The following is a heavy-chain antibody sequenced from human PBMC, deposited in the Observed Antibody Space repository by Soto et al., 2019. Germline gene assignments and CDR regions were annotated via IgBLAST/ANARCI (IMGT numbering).Heavy chain of an antibody. J-gene: IGHJ4*02. V-gene: IGHV4-59*08. D-gene: IGHD1-1*01. CDR3: ARHLAGTSDY. CDR1: GGSISSYY. CDR2: IYYSGST. Sequence: QVQLQESGPGLVKPSETLSLTCTVSGGSISSYYWSWIRQPPGKGLEWIGYIYYSGSTNYNPSLKSRVTISVDTSKNQFSLKLSSVTAADTAVYYCARHLAGTSDYWGQGTLVTVSS.